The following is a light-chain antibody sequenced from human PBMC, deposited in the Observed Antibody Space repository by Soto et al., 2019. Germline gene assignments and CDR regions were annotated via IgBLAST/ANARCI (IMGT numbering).Light chain of an antibody. CDR3: QQTYSTPRT. CDR1: QGISSW. J-gene: IGKJ5*01. V-gene: IGKV1-12*01. CDR2: VAS. Sequence: DIQMTQSPSSASASVGDRVTITCRASQGISSWLAWYQQKPGQAPKLLINVASSLRSGVPSRFSGSGSGTDFTLTISSLQPEDFAIYYCQQTYSTPRTFGQGTRLEIK.